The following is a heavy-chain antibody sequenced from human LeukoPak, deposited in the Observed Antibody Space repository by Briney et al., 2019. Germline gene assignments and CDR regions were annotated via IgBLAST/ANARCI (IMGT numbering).Heavy chain of an antibody. D-gene: IGHD5-24*01. CDR2: ISSSSSYI. CDR3: ARAAGRDGYNFNYYYMDV. Sequence: PGGSLRLSCAASGFTFSSYSMNWVRQAPGKGLEWVSSISSSSSYIYNADSVKGRFTISRDNAKNSLYLQMNSLRAEDTAVYCCARAAGRDGYNFNYYYMDVWGKGTTVTVSS. J-gene: IGHJ6*03. CDR1: GFTFSSYS. V-gene: IGHV3-21*01.